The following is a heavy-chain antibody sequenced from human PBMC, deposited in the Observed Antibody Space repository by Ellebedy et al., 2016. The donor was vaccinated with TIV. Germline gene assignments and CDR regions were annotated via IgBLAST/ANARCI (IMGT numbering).Heavy chain of an antibody. CDR3: ARGNWYCDL. V-gene: IGHV3-72*01. CDR1: GFTFSDHH. CDR2: IRGKTYGGST. Sequence: GESLKISCSASGFTFSDHHMDWVRQAPGKGLGWVGFIRGKTYGGSTEYAGSVKGRFSSSRDDSKNSVYLQMNSVKTEDTAVYYCARGNWYCDLWGRGTLVTVS. J-gene: IGHJ2*01.